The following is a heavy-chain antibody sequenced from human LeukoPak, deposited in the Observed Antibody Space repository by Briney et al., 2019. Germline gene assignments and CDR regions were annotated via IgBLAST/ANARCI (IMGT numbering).Heavy chain of an antibody. J-gene: IGHJ3*02. CDR3: SKGGVVHAFPI. CDR2: ISGSGGST. V-gene: IGHV3-23*01. D-gene: IGHD2-15*01. Sequence: GSLRLSCAASGFIFSSYAMSWVRRAPGKGLQWVSAISGSGGSTYYADSVKGRFTISRDNSKNTLYLQMNSLRAEDTAVYYCSKGGVVHAFPIWGQGTMVTVSS. CDR1: GFIFSSYA.